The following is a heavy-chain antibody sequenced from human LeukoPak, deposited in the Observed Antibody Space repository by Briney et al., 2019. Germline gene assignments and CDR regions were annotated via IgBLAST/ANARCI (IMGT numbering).Heavy chain of an antibody. CDR1: GFTFSSCS. Sequence: GGSLRLSCAASGFTFSSCSMNWVRQAPGKGLEWVSSISSSSSYIYYADSVKGRFTISRDNAKNSLYLQMNSLRAEDTAVYYCARDIAVAGVGYFQNWGQGTLATVSS. CDR2: ISSSSSYI. D-gene: IGHD6-19*01. J-gene: IGHJ1*01. CDR3: ARDIAVAGVGYFQN. V-gene: IGHV3-21*01.